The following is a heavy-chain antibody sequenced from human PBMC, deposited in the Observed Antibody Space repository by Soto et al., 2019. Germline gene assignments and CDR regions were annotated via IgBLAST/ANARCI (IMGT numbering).Heavy chain of an antibody. CDR3: ARDGEYSSSYYYYYGMDV. Sequence: SETLSLTCTVSGYSISSGYYWGWIRQPPGKGLEWIGSIYHSGSTYYNPSLKSRVTISVDTSKNQFSLKLSSVTAADTAVYYCARDGEYSSSYYYYYGMDVWGQGTTVTVSS. J-gene: IGHJ6*02. CDR2: IYHSGST. D-gene: IGHD6-6*01. CDR1: GYSISSGYY. V-gene: IGHV4-38-2*02.